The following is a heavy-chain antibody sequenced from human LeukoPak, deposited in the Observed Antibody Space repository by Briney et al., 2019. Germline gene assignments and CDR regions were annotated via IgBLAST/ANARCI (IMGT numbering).Heavy chain of an antibody. CDR1: GFTFSSYA. CDR3: ARSERVRFLEWLPFDY. V-gene: IGHV3-30-3*01. CDR2: ISYDGSNK. Sequence: GGSLRLSCAASGFTFSSYAMHWVRQAPGKGLEWVAVISYDGSNKYYADSVKGRFTISRDNSKNTLYLQMNSLRAEDTAVYYCARSERVRFLEWLPFDYWGQGTLVTVSS. J-gene: IGHJ4*02. D-gene: IGHD3-3*01.